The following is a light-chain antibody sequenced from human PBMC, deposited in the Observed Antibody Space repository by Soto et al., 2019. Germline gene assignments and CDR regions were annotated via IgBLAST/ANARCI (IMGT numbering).Light chain of an antibody. CDR3: QQYNDWPRT. Sequence: EVVMTQSPATLSVSPGERVTLSCRASQSISTNLAWYQQKPGQAPRLLIYGASTRATGIPARFSGSGSGTEFTVTISSLQSEDFAFYYCQQYNDWPRTFGHGTKV. V-gene: IGKV3-15*01. J-gene: IGKJ1*01. CDR1: QSISTN. CDR2: GAS.